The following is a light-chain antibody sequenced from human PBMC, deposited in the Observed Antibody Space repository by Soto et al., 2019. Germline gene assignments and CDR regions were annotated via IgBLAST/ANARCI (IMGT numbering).Light chain of an antibody. J-gene: IGKJ4*01. V-gene: IGKV1-6*01. CDR1: QGIGND. Sequence: AIQMTQSPSSLSASVGDRVTITCRASQGIGNDLGWYQQRPGRAPKLLIFTASSLQSGVPPRFSVSGSGTDFTLTISSLQPEDFATYYCLQDYNYPLTFGGGTKVEIK. CDR3: LQDYNYPLT. CDR2: TAS.